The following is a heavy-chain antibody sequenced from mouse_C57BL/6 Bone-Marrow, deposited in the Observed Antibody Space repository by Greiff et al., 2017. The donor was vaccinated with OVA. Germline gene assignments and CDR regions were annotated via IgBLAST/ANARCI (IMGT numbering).Heavy chain of an antibody. Sequence: QVQLKESGPGLVKPSQSLFLTCSITGFPITSGYYWIWIRQSPGKPLEWMGYITHSGETFYNPSLQSPISITRETSKNQFFLQLNSVTTEDTAMYYCAGVPYYYGGGYFDVWGTGTTVTVSS. V-gene: IGHV12-3*01. CDR3: AGVPYYYGGGYFDV. D-gene: IGHD1-1*01. CDR2: ITHSGET. J-gene: IGHJ1*03. CDR1: GFPITSGYY.